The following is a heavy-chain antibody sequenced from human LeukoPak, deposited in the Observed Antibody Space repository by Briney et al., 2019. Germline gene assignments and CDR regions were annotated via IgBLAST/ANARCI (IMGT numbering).Heavy chain of an antibody. J-gene: IGHJ4*02. D-gene: IGHD3-10*01. CDR3: ASGITIRDLDY. Sequence: GGSLRLSCAASGFPFVDYALSWVRQAPGKGLEWVSGISWNGGITGYADSVKGRFTISRDNAKNSLYLQINSLRVEDTALYCCASGITIRDLDYWGQGTLVTVSS. V-gene: IGHV3-20*04. CDR1: GFPFVDYA. CDR2: ISWNGGIT.